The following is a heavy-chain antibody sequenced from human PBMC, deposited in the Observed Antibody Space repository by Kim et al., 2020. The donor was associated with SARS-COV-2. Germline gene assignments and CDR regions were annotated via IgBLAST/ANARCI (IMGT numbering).Heavy chain of an antibody. Sequence: SVKVSCKASGGIFSLYAISWVRKAPEQGLEWMGGTIPIYRTTNYAQKFQGRVSITADESTTTAYLELSSLTSEDTAMYFCAKDGITGASSPIDGFDVWGQGTMVAVSS. CDR1: GGIFSLYA. V-gene: IGHV1-69*13. CDR3: AKDGITGASSPIDGFDV. D-gene: IGHD1-20*01. J-gene: IGHJ3*01. CDR2: TIPIYRTT.